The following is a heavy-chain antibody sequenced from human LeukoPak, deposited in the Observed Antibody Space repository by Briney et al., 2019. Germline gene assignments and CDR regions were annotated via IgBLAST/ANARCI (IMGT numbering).Heavy chain of an antibody. J-gene: IGHJ4*02. V-gene: IGHV3-43D*03. D-gene: IGHD1-26*01. CDR3: AKDIIRLGAAGIDY. CDR2: ISWDGGST. CDR1: GFTFDDYA. Sequence: GGSLRLSCAASGFTFDDYAMHWVRQAPGKGLEWVSLISWDGGSTYYADSVKGRFTISRDNSKNSLYLQMNSLRAEDTTLYYCAKDIIRLGAAGIDYWGQGTLVTVSS.